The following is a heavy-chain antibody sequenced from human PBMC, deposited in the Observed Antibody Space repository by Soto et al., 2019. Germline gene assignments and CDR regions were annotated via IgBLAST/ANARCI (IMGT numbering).Heavy chain of an antibody. Sequence: QVQLVQSGAEVKKPGASVKVSCKASGYTFTSYGISWVRQAPGQGLEWMGWISAYNGNTNYAQKLQGRVTMTTDTSTSTAYRELRSLRSDDTAVYYCARTRGPSAAIALWDYWGQGTLVTVSS. CDR1: GYTFTSYG. CDR2: ISAYNGNT. J-gene: IGHJ4*02. CDR3: ARTRGPSAAIALWDY. V-gene: IGHV1-18*01. D-gene: IGHD2-2*01.